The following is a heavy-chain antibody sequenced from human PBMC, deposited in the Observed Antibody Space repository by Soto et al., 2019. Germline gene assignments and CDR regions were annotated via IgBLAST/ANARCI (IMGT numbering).Heavy chain of an antibody. CDR2: TYYRSKWYN. J-gene: IGHJ4*02. D-gene: IGHD3-3*01. CDR3: ASPRITIFGVVTGIDY. V-gene: IGHV6-1*01. CDR1: GDSVSSNSAA. Sequence: PSQTLSLTCAISGDSVSSNSAAWNWIRQSPSRGLEWLGRTYYRSKWYNDYAVSVKSRITINPDTSKNQFSLQLNSVTPEDTAVYYCASPRITIFGVVTGIDYWGQGTLVTVSS.